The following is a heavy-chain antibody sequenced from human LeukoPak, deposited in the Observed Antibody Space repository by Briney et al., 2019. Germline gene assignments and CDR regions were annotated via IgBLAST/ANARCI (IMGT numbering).Heavy chain of an antibody. CDR1: GYTCTSYA. J-gene: IGHJ4*02. CDR2: INADNGNT. CDR3: ARPYCSGGRCYYAY. D-gene: IGHD2-15*01. V-gene: IGHV1-3*01. Sequence: GASVKVSCKASGYTCTSYAMHWVRQATGQRLEWMVWINADNGNTKYSLKFQGRVTITRDTSASTAYMELSSLRSEDTAVYSCARPYCSGGRCYYAYWGQGTLVTVSS.